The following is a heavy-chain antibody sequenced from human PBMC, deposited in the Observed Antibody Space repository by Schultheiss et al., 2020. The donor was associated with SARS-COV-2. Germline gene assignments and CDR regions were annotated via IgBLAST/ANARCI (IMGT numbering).Heavy chain of an antibody. Sequence: SETLSLTCAVYGGSFNEYYWTWIRQPPGKGLEWIGEINHSGNTNYNPSLKSRVTISVDTSKNQFSLKLNSVTAADTAVYFCARVRYSSSSSCFDYWGQGTLVTVSS. CDR2: INHSGNT. CDR1: GGSFNEYY. J-gene: IGHJ4*02. D-gene: IGHD6-6*01. CDR3: ARVRYSSSSSCFDY. V-gene: IGHV4-34*01.